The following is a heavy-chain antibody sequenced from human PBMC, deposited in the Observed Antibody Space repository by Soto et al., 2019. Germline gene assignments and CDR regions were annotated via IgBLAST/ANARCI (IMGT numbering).Heavy chain of an antibody. CDR2: IWYDGSNK. J-gene: IGHJ4*02. D-gene: IGHD6-19*01. V-gene: IGHV3-33*01. Sequence: GGSLRLSCAASGFTFSSYGMHWVRQAPGKGLEWVAVIWYDGSNKYYADSVKGRFTISRDNSKNTLYLQMNSLRAEDTAVYYCARVRRYSSGWADYYFDYWGQGTPVTVSS. CDR1: GFTFSSYG. CDR3: ARVRRYSSGWADYYFDY.